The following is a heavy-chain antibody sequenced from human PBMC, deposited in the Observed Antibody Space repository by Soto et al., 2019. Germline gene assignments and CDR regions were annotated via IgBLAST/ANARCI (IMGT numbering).Heavy chain of an antibody. J-gene: IGHJ5*02. CDR2: INPNSGGT. CDR3: ARDRGAWELLEYWFDP. V-gene: IGHV1-2*02. Sequence: DSVKVSCKASGYTFTGYYMHWVRQAPGQGLEWMGWINPNSGGTNYAQKFQGRVTMTRDTSISTAYMELSRLRSDDTAVYYCARDRGAWELLEYWFDPWGQGTLVTVSS. D-gene: IGHD1-26*01. CDR1: GYTFTGYY.